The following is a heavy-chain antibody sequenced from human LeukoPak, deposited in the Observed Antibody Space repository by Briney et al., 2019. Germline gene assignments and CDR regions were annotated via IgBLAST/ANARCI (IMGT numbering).Heavy chain of an antibody. CDR2: IYYSGST. J-gene: IGHJ4*02. D-gene: IGHD4-17*01. CDR3: ARAEDSGDYVLDY. V-gene: IGHV4-59*01. Sequence: SEILSLTCTVSGGSISSYYWSWIRQPPGKGLEWIGYIYYSGSTNYNPSLKSRVTISVDTSKNQFSLKLSSVTAADTAVYYCARAEDSGDYVLDYWDQGTLVTVSS. CDR1: GGSISSYY.